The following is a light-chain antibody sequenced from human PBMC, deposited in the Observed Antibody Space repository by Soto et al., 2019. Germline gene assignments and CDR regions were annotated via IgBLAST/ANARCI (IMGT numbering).Light chain of an antibody. CDR2: HDT. V-gene: IGLV3-21*04. J-gene: IGLJ2*01. CDR1: NIGRKS. CDR3: QVWDSTADHAV. Sequence: SYELTQPPSVSVAPGKPASITCSGDNIGRKSVHWYQQKPGQAPVLVINHDTDRPSGIPDRFSGSNSGGAAILTISRVEAGDEADYYCQVWDSTADHAVLGGGTKLTVL.